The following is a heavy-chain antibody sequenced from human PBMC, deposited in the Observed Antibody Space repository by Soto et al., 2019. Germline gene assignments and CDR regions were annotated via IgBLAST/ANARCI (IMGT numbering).Heavy chain of an antibody. D-gene: IGHD2-2*01. J-gene: IGHJ5*02. CDR1: GYTFTSYG. V-gene: IGHV1-18*04. CDR2: ISSYNGNT. CDR3: ARGPRYCSTTSCFSGVTWFDP. Sequence: VASVKVSCKASGYTFTSYGISWVRQAPGQGLEWMGWISSYNGNTNYAQKVQGRVTMTTDTSTSTTYMELRSLRSDDTAVYYCARGPRYCSTTSCFSGVTWFDPWGQGTLVTVSS.